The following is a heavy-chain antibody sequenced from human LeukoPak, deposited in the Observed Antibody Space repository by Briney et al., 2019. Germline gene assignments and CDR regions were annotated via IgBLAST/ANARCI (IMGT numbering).Heavy chain of an antibody. D-gene: IGHD4-17*01. Sequence: PGGSLRLSCAASEFTFSSYEMNWVRQAPEKGLEWVSYISSRGSTIYYADSVKGRFTISRDNAKNSLYLQMNSLRAEDTAVYYCASQKTTVTTGGDYWGQGTLVTVSS. CDR3: ASQKTTVTTGGDY. CDR2: ISSRGSTI. V-gene: IGHV3-48*03. J-gene: IGHJ4*02. CDR1: EFTFSSYE.